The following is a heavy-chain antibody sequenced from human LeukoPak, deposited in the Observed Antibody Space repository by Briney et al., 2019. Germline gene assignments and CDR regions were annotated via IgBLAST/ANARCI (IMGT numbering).Heavy chain of an antibody. J-gene: IGHJ5*02. D-gene: IGHD6-13*01. CDR2: ISYDGSIR. CDR3: ARDPMAAAADRALCDP. CDR1: GVRFSGYA. Sequence: GGSLRLSCAASGVRFSGYAFVWVRQAPGKGLEWVAVISYDGSIRDYADSVKGRFTISRDNSKNTLYLQMDSLRPDDTAVYYCARDPMAAAADRALCDPWGQGTLVTVSS. V-gene: IGHV3-30-3*01.